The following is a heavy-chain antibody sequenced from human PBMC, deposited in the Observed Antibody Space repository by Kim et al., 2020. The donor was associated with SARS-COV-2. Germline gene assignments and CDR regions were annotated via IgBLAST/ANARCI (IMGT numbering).Heavy chain of an antibody. D-gene: IGHD6-19*01. CDR3: AREGVAVAGTPNYYYYGMDV. J-gene: IGHJ6*02. V-gene: IGHV3-11*01. Sequence: RFTIPRDNAKNSLYLQMNSLRAEDTAVYYCAREGVAVAGTPNYYYYGMDVWGQGTTVTVSS.